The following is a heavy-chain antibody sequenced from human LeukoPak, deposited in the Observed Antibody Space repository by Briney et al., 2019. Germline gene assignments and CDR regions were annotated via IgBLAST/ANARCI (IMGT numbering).Heavy chain of an antibody. J-gene: IGHJ4*02. D-gene: IGHD6-19*01. CDR3: AAGYSSGGGYYFDY. Sequence: GRSLRLSCAASGFTFCSYAMHWVRQAPGKGLEWVAVISYDGSNKYYADSVKGRFTISRDNSKNTLYLQMNSLRAEDTAVYYCAAGYSSGGGYYFDYWGQGTLVTVSS. V-gene: IGHV3-30*04. CDR2: ISYDGSNK. CDR1: GFTFCSYA.